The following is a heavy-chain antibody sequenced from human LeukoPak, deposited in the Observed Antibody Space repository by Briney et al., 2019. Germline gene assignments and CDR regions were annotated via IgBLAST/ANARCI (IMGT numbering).Heavy chain of an antibody. CDR2: FGPEDGET. V-gene: IGHV1-24*01. D-gene: IGHD3-22*01. CDR1: GYTLTELS. J-gene: IGHJ6*02. Sequence: ASVKVSCKVSGYTLTELSMHWVRQAPGKGLEWMGGFGPEDGETIYAQKFQGRVTMTEDTSTDTAYMELSSLKASDTAMYYCARPGRVDSSGYFHDYYGMDVWGQGTTVTVSS. CDR3: ARPGRVDSSGYFHDYYGMDV.